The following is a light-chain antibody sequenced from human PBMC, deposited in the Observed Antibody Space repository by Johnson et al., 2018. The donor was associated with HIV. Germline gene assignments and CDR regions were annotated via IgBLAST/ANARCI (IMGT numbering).Light chain of an antibody. J-gene: IGLJ1*01. Sequence: QSVLTQPPSVSAAPGQKVTISCSGSSSNIGNNYVSWYQQLPGTAPKLLIYDNNKRPSGIPDRFSGSKSGTSATLGITGLQTGDEAYYYCGTWDSSLCVVFGTGTKVTVL. CDR2: DNN. CDR1: SSNIGNNY. CDR3: GTWDSSLCVV. V-gene: IGLV1-51*01.